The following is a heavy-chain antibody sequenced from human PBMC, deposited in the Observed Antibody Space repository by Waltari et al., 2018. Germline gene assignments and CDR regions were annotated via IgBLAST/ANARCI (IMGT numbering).Heavy chain of an antibody. D-gene: IGHD6-13*01. V-gene: IGHV1-69*09. CDR1: GGTFSSYA. Sequence: QVQLVQSGAEVKKPGSSVKVSCKASGGTFSSYAISWVRQAPGQGLEWMGRIIPILGIANYAQKFQGRVTITADKSTSTAYMELSSLRSEDTAVYYCASGEYSSSWNRGYYYYGMDVWGQGTTVTVSS. CDR3: ASGEYSSSWNRGYYYYGMDV. CDR2: IIPILGIA. J-gene: IGHJ6*02.